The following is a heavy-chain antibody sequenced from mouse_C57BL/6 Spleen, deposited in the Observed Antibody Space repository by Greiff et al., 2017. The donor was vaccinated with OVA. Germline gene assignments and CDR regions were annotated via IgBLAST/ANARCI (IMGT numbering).Heavy chain of an antibody. CDR1: GYTFTSYG. CDR2: IYPKRGNS. CDR3: ARKVTTVVAKGFAY. J-gene: IGHJ3*01. V-gene: IGHV1-81*01. D-gene: IGHD1-1*01. Sequence: QVQLQQSGAELARPGASVKLSCKASGYTFTSYGISWVKQRTGQGLEWIGEIYPKRGNSYFNEKFKGKATLTADKSSSTAYMELRSLTSEDSAVYFCARKVTTVVAKGFAYWGQGTLVTVSA.